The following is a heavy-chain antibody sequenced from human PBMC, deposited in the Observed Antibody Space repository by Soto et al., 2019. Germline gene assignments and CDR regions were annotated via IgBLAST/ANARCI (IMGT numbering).Heavy chain of an antibody. J-gene: IGHJ4*02. CDR3: AKATIQYCSGATCYPFDS. D-gene: IGHD2-2*01. Sequence: GGSLRLSCSASGFTFSSYAMSWVRQSPGKGLEWVSLITGGGSGSFYSDSVKGRFTISRDNSKNTLYLQMNSLRADDTAVYYCAKATIQYCSGATCYPFDSWGPGTLVTVSS. CDR1: GFTFSSYA. CDR2: ITGGGSGS. V-gene: IGHV3-23*01.